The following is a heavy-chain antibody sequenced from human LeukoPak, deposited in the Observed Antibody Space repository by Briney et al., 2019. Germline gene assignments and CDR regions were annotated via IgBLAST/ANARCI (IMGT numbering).Heavy chain of an antibody. CDR3: AKDLDRTVNNWFDP. CDR1: GFTFSSYA. J-gene: IGHJ5*02. V-gene: IGHV3-23*01. D-gene: IGHD4-11*01. CDR2: ISGSGGST. Sequence: GGSLRLFCAASGFTFSSYAMSWVRQAPGKGLEWFSAISGSGGSTYYADSVKGRFTISRDNSKNTLYLQMNSLRSEDTAIYYCAKDLDRTVNNWFDPWGHGTLVTVSS.